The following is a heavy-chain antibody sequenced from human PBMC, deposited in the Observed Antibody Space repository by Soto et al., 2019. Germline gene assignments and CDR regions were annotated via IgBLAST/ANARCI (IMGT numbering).Heavy chain of an antibody. Sequence: PGGSLRLSCAASGFTFSSYGMHWVRQAPGKGLEWVAVIWYDGSNKYYADSVKGRFTISRDNSKNTLYLQMNSLRAEDTAVHYCARDTTYGGNLGGDYWGQGTMVTVSS. V-gene: IGHV3-33*01. D-gene: IGHD4-17*01. J-gene: IGHJ4*02. CDR1: GFTFSSYG. CDR3: ARDTTYGGNLGGDY. CDR2: IWYDGSNK.